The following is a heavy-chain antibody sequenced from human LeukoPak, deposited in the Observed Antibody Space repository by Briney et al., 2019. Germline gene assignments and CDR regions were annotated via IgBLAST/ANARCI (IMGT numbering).Heavy chain of an antibody. D-gene: IGHD3-10*01. CDR3: AKIALWFGEYFDY. J-gene: IGHJ4*02. CDR2: ILGLGGAGRT. V-gene: IGHV3-23*01. Sequence: GGTLRLSCSASGFSFSSDGMSWVRQAPGKGLEWVSGILGLGGAGRTYYADSVKGRFTISRDNSKNTLYLQMNSLRAEDTAVYYCAKIALWFGEYFDYWGQGTLVTVSS. CDR1: GFSFSSDG.